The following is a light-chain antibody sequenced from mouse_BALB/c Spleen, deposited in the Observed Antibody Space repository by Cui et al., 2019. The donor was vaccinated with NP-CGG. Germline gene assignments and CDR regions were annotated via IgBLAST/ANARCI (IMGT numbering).Light chain of an antibody. V-gene: IGLV1*01. CDR1: TGAVTTNNY. Sequence: QAVVTQESALPTSPGETVTLTCRSSTGAVTTNNYANWVQEKPDHLFTGLIGGTNNRAPGVPARFSGSLIGDKAALTITGALTEDEAIYFCALWYSNHWVFGGGTKLTVL. J-gene: IGLJ1*01. CDR2: GTN. CDR3: ALWYSNHWV.